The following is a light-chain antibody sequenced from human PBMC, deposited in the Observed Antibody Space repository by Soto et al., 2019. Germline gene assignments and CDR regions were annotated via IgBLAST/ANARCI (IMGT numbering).Light chain of an antibody. CDR2: GAS. V-gene: IGKV3-20*01. Sequence: EIVLTQSPGTLSLSPGERATLSCRASQSVSSSYLAWYQQKPGQAPRLLIYGASSRATGIPDRFSGSGSGTDFTLTISRLEPEDFAVYYCQQYGSSPALTFGGGTKV. J-gene: IGKJ4*01. CDR3: QQYGSSPALT. CDR1: QSVSSSY.